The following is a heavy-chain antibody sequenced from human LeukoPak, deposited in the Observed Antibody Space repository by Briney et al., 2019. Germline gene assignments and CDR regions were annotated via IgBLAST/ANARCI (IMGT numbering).Heavy chain of an antibody. CDR2: ISGSGGST. Sequence: GGSLRLSCAASGFTFSSYAMSWVRQAPGKRLEWVSAISGSGGSTYYADSVKGRFTISRDNSKNTLYLQMNSLRAEDTAVYYCAKFVVVTGYYYYGMDVWGQGTTVTVSS. D-gene: IGHD2-21*02. CDR1: GFTFSSYA. CDR3: AKFVVVTGYYYYGMDV. V-gene: IGHV3-23*01. J-gene: IGHJ6*02.